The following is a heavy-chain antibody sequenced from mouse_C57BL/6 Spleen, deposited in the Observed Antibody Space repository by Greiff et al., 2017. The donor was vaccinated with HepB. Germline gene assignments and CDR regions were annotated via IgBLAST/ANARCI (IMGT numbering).Heavy chain of an antibody. J-gene: IGHJ3*01. Sequence: EVKLMESGGGLVKPGGSLKLSCAASGFTFSSYTMSWVRQTPEKRLEWVATISGGGGNTYYPDSVKGRFTISRDNAKNTLYLQMSSLRSEDTALYYCATRYGYDGFAYWGQGTLVTVSA. D-gene: IGHD2-2*01. V-gene: IGHV5-9*01. CDR1: GFTFSSYT. CDR2: ISGGGGNT. CDR3: ATRYGYDGFAY.